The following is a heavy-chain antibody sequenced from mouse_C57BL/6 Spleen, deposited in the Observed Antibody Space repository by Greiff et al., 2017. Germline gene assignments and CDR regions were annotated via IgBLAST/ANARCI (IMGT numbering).Heavy chain of an antibody. CDR3: ARDRGYDYFDY. D-gene: IGHD3-1*01. CDR1: GFTFSDYY. Sequence: EVMLVESEGGLVQPGSSMKLSCTASGFTFSDYYMAWVRQVPEKGLEWVANINYDGSSTYYLDSLKSRFIISRDNAKNILYLQMSSLKSEDTATYYCARDRGYDYFDYWGQGTTLTVSS. V-gene: IGHV5-16*01. CDR2: INYDGSST. J-gene: IGHJ2*01.